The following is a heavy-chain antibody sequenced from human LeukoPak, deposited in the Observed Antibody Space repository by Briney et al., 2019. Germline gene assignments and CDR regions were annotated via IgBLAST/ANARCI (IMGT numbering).Heavy chain of an antibody. CDR2: INPKNGGT. Sequence: ASVKVSCKASGYTFTDYYIHWVRQAPGQGREWMGWINPKNGGTKFAQKFQGRVALTRDTSISTVYMDLTRLTSDDTAVYYCVREWRGTGTYCFDYWGQGTLVTVSS. V-gene: IGHV1-2*02. J-gene: IGHJ4*02. CDR3: VREWRGTGTYCFDY. CDR1: GYTFTDYY. D-gene: IGHD7-27*01.